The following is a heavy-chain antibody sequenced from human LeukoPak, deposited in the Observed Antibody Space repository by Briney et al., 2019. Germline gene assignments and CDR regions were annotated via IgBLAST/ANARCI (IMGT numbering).Heavy chain of an antibody. D-gene: IGHD6-6*01. J-gene: IGHJ6*02. V-gene: IGHV3-7*01. CDR2: IKQGGSEK. CDR3: ARDLSSSSYYCYYGMDV. CDR1: GFTFSSYW. Sequence: GGSLRLSCAASGFTFSSYWMSWVRQAPGKGLEWVANIKQGGSEKYYVDSVKGRFTISRDNAKNSLYLQMNSLRAEDTAVYYCARDLSSSSYYCYYGMDVWGQGTTVTVSS.